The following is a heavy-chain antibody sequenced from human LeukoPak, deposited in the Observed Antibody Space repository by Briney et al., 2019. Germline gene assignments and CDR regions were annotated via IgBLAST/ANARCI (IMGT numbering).Heavy chain of an antibody. CDR3: ARGGGYIIRDV. J-gene: IGHJ6*04. V-gene: IGHV4-59*01. CDR2: NYYSGST. D-gene: IGHD6-19*01. Sequence: SETLSLTCTVSCGSISSYYWSWIRQPPGKGLEWIGYNYYSGSTNYNPSLKSRVTISVDTSKNQFSLKLSSVTAADTAVYYCARGGGYIIRDVWGKGTTVTISS. CDR1: CGSISSYY.